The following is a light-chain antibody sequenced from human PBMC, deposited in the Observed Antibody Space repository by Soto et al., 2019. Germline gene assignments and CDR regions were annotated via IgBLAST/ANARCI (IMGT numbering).Light chain of an antibody. CDR2: AAS. Sequence: DFQMTQSPSSLSASVGNRVTITCRASQDINNYLAWYQQKPGKVPKLLIYAASTLQSGVPSRFSGSGSGTHFTLTISSLQPEDVATYYCQKYDSAPLTFGGGTKVEI. V-gene: IGKV1-27*01. J-gene: IGKJ4*01. CDR1: QDINNY. CDR3: QKYDSAPLT.